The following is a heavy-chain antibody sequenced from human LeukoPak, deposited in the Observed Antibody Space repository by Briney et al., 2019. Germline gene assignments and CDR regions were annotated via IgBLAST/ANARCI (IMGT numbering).Heavy chain of an antibody. V-gene: IGHV3-23*01. Sequence: PGGSLRLSCAASGFTFSSYAMSWARQAPGKGLEWVSGISSSGSGGNTYYADSVKGRFTISRDSSKNTLFLQMNTLRAEDTAIYYCAKDYTVSGVTIFGVVIISHDAFDIWGQGTMVTVSS. CDR2: ISSSGSGGNT. J-gene: IGHJ3*02. D-gene: IGHD3-3*01. CDR3: AKDYTVSGVTIFGVVIISHDAFDI. CDR1: GFTFSSYA.